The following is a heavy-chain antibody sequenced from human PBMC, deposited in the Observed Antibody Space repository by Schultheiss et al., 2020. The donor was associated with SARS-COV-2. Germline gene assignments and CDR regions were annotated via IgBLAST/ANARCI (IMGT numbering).Heavy chain of an antibody. J-gene: IGHJ5*02. CDR3: ARQGRGLDP. CDR1: GNSFNNHY. CDR2: IYPGDSDT. Sequence: GGSLRLSCKGSGNSFNNHYIGWVRQMPGKGLEWMGNIYPGDSDTTYSPSFQGQVTISADKSISTAYLQWSSLKASDTAMYYCARQGRGLDPWGQGTLVTVSS. V-gene: IGHV5-51*01.